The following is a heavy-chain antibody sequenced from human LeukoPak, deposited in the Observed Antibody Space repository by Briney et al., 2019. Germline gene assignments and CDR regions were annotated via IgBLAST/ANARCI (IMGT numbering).Heavy chain of an antibody. J-gene: IGHJ6*03. D-gene: IGHD6-13*01. CDR3: ARDRIAAAGTGYYYYYMDV. Sequence: GGSLRLSCAASGFSFSDYYMCWIRQAPGEGLEWVSYISSSGSTIYYAHSVKGRFTISRDNAKNSLYLQMNSLRAEDTAVCYCARDRIAAAGTGYYYYYMDVWGKGTTVTVSS. CDR2: ISSSGSTI. V-gene: IGHV3-11*04. CDR1: GFSFSDYY.